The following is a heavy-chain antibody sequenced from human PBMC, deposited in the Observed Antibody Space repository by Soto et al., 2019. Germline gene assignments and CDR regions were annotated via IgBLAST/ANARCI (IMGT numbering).Heavy chain of an antibody. Sequence: EVQLVESGGGLVQPGRSLRLSCAASGFTFDDYAMHWVRQAPGKGLEWVSGISWNSGSIGYAASVKGRFTISRDNAKNSLYLQMNSLRAEDTALYYCAKDMDIVVVVAETDAFDIWGQGTMVTVSS. CDR3: AKDMDIVVVVAETDAFDI. D-gene: IGHD2-15*01. CDR1: GFTFDDYA. CDR2: ISWNSGSI. V-gene: IGHV3-9*01. J-gene: IGHJ3*02.